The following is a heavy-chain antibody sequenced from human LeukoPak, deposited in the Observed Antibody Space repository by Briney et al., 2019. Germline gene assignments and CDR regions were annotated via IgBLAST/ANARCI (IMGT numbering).Heavy chain of an antibody. CDR1: GGSISSGSYY. CDR2: IYTSGST. J-gene: IGHJ6*03. CDR3: ARTSDTAMLRYYYYYMDV. D-gene: IGHD5-18*01. V-gene: IGHV4-61*02. Sequence: SQTLSLTCTVSGGSISSGSYYWSWIRQPAGKGLEWIGRIYTSGSTNYNPSLKSRVTISVDTSKNQFSLKLSSVTAADTAVYYCARTSDTAMLRYYYYYMDVWGKGTTVTVSS.